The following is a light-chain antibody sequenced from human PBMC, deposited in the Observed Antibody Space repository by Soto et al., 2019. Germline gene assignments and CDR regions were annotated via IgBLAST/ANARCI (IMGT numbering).Light chain of an antibody. J-gene: IGKJ4*01. CDR1: ESISAY. CDR3: QQTFSHLLS. V-gene: IGKV1-39*01. CDR2: SAS. Sequence: IQLTQSPSSLSASVGDRVTIVCWASESISAYLNWYQLKSGEAPKVLIYSASTLRGGVPSRFSGTGSGTEFTLTISSLQPEDVATYYCQQTFSHLLSFGGGTTVEIK.